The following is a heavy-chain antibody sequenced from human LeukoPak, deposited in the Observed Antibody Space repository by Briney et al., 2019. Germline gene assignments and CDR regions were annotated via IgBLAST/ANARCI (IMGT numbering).Heavy chain of an antibody. CDR2: IYYSGST. CDR1: GGSISSYY. V-gene: IGHV4-59*01. D-gene: IGHD6-6*01. J-gene: IGHJ6*03. Sequence: PSETLSLTCTVSGGSISSYYWSWIRQPLGKGLEWIGYIYYSGSTNYNPSLKSRVTISVDTSKSQFSLKLSSVTAADTAVYYCARVAARPLDYYYYMDVWGKGTTVTVSS. CDR3: ARVAARPLDYYYYMDV.